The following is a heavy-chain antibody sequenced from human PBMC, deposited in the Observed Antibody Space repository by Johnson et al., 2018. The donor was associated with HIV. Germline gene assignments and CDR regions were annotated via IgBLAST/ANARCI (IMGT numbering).Heavy chain of an antibody. CDR2: ISWNSGSI. CDR3: AKDMEWELRRGAFDI. CDR1: GFTFDDYT. Sequence: VQLVESGGVVVQPGGSLRLSCAASGFTFDDYTMHWVRQAPGKGLEWVSGISWNSGSIGYADSVKGRFTISRDNAKNSLYLQMNSLRAEDTALYYCAKDMEWELRRGAFDIWGQGTMVTVSS. D-gene: IGHD1-26*01. V-gene: IGHV3-9*01. J-gene: IGHJ3*02.